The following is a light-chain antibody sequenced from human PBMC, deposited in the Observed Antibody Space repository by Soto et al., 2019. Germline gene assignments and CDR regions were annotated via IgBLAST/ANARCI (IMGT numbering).Light chain of an antibody. CDR3: CSYAGSSTFVV. J-gene: IGLJ2*01. CDR2: EVS. CDR1: SRDFGSYNL. Sequence: QSVLTQPASVSGSPGQSITISCTGTSRDFGSYNLVSWYQQHPGKAPKLMIYEVSKRPSGVSNRFSGYKSGNTASLTTSGLQAEDEADYYCCSYAGSSTFVVFGGVTKVTVL. V-gene: IGLV2-23*02.